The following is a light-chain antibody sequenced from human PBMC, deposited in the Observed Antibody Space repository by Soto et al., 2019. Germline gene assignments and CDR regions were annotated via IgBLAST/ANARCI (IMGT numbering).Light chain of an antibody. V-gene: IGKV2-30*01. Sequence: LGQPSSISCRSSQSLLSTDGNTYLNGFQLRPGQSPRRLIYKVSNRDSGVPDRFSGSGSGSDFTMKFASVEAEDAGTYYCLRGTFCPPWSLGLGTKVDI. CDR3: LRGTFCPPWS. J-gene: IGKJ1*01. CDR2: KVS. CDR1: QSLLSTDGNTY.